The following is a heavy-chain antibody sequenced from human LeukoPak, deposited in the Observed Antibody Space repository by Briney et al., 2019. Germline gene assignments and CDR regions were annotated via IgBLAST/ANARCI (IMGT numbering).Heavy chain of an antibody. V-gene: IGHV5-51*01. CDR1: GYSFPSYW. CDR3: AQGYSSSSGLDY. J-gene: IGHJ4*02. CDR2: IYPGDSDT. D-gene: IGHD6-6*01. Sequence: GESLKISCKTSGYSFPSYWIGWVRQLPGKGLEWMGVIYPGDSDTRYSPSFQGQVTISTDKSISTAYLQWSSLKASDTAMYYCAQGYSSSSGLDYWGQGTPVTVFS.